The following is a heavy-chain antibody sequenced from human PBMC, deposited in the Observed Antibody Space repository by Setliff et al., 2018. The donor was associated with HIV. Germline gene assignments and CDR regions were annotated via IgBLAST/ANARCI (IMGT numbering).Heavy chain of an antibody. Sequence: LRLSCTASGFTFSNFAITWVRQAPGKGLVWVSRIPGDGSTTTYADSVKGRFTISRDNAKNMLYLQMNSLSADDTAVYYCVRGSGYYYFDNWGQGTLVTVSS. J-gene: IGHJ4*02. CDR3: VRGSGYYYFDN. CDR2: IPGDGSTT. V-gene: IGHV3-74*01. D-gene: IGHD3-22*01. CDR1: GFTFSNFA.